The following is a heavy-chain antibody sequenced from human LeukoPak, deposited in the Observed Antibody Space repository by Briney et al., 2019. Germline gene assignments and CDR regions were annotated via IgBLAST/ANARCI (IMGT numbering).Heavy chain of an antibody. V-gene: IGHV3-21*01. Sequence: GGSLRLSCAASGLTFSSYSMNWVRQAPGKGLEWVSSISSSSSYIYYADSVKGRFTISRDNAKNSLYLQMNSLRVEDTAVYYCVREGYFVFDFWGQGALVTVSS. CDR1: GLTFSSYS. J-gene: IGHJ4*02. D-gene: IGHD2-21*01. CDR3: VREGYFVFDF. CDR2: ISSSSSYI.